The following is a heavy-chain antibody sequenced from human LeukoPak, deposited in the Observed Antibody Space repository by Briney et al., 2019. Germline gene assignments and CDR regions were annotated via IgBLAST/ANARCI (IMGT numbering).Heavy chain of an antibody. CDR2: IWYDGSNK. CDR3: ARFWGGGDAFDY. J-gene: IGHJ4*02. CDR1: GFTFSSYG. D-gene: IGHD2-21*02. V-gene: IGHV3-33*01. Sequence: GGSLRLSCAASGFTFSSYGMHWVRQAPGKGLEWVAVIWYDGSNKYHADSVKGRFTISRDNSKNTLYLQMNSLRAEDTAVYYCARFWGGGDAFDYWGQGTLVTVSS.